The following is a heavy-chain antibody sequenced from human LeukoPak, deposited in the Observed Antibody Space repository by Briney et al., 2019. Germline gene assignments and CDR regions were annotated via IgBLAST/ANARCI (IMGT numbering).Heavy chain of an antibody. V-gene: IGHV4-30-2*01. CDR1: GGSISSGGYY. Sequence: PSETLSLTCTVSGGSISSGGYYWSWIRQPPGKGLEWIGYIYHSGSTYYNPSLKSRVTISVDRSKNQFSLKLSSVTAADTAVYYCARDDGELERPFDYWGQGTLVTVSS. D-gene: IGHD1-1*01. J-gene: IGHJ4*02. CDR3: ARDDGELERPFDY. CDR2: IYHSGST.